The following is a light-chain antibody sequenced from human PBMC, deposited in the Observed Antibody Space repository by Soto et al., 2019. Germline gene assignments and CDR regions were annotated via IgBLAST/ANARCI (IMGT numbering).Light chain of an antibody. V-gene: IGKV3-15*01. CDR1: QSVSSN. Sequence: EIVMTQSPATLSVSPGERATLSCRASQSVSSNLAWYQQKPGQAPRLLIYGASTRATGIPARFSGSGSGTEFTLTISSLQSEDIGTYYCQQYDILPITFGRGTRLEIK. CDR3: QQYDILPIT. CDR2: GAS. J-gene: IGKJ5*01.